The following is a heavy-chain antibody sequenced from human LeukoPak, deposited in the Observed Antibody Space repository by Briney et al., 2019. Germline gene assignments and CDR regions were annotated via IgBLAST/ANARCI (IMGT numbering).Heavy chain of an antibody. J-gene: IGHJ4*02. CDR2: INPNSGGT. Sequence: GASVKVSCKASGYTFTGYHMHWVRQAPGQGLEWMGWINPNSGGTNYAQKFQGRVTMTRDTSINTAYMELTRLRSDDTAVYYCARDHFGSGSYYVGTFDYWGQGTLVTVTS. V-gene: IGHV1-2*02. D-gene: IGHD3-10*01. CDR1: GYTFTGYH. CDR3: ARDHFGSGSYYVGTFDY.